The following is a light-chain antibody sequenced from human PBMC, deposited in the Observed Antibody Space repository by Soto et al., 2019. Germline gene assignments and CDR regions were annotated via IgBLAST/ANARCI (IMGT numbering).Light chain of an antibody. J-gene: IGKJ3*01. CDR2: NAA. CDR3: QQYYKWPPFT. CDR1: QRIDTS. V-gene: IGKV3-15*01. Sequence: EIVMTQSPATLSVSPGERATLSCRASQRIDTSLAWYQQRPGQAPRLLLYNAATRATGIPARFSGRGFGTEFTLTISSLQSEDFAPYYCQQYYKWPPFTFGPGTKVDIK.